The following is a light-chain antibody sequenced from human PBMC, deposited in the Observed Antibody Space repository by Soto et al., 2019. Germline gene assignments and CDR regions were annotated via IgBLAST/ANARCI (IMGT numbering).Light chain of an antibody. Sequence: EIVMTQSPATLSVSPGERATLSCRASQSVNSDLAWYQQQPSQAPRLLIHDASTRATGIPVRFSGSESGTEFTLTISSLQSEDFAIYYCQQYNNWPLGFGGGTKVEIK. V-gene: IGKV3-15*01. CDR1: QSVNSD. CDR2: DAS. J-gene: IGKJ4*01. CDR3: QQYNNWPLG.